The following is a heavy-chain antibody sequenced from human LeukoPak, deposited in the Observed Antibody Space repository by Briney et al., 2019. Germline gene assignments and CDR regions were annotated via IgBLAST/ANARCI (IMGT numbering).Heavy chain of an antibody. V-gene: IGHV1-18*01. J-gene: IGHJ4*02. D-gene: IGHD6-6*01. CDR2: ISAYNGNT. CDR1: GYTFTSYG. CDR3: ARNTVEKKYSSSYPSPPDY. Sequence: ASVKVSCKASGYTFTSYGISWVRQAPGQGLEWMGWISAYNGNTNYAQKLQGRVTMTTDTSTSTAYVELRSLRSDDTAVYYCARNTVEKKYSSSYPSPPDYWGQGTLVTVSS.